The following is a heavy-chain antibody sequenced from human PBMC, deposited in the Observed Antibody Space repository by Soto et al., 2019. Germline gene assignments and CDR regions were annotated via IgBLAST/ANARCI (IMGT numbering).Heavy chain of an antibody. J-gene: IGHJ4*02. CDR3: ARRYSSGFDF. V-gene: IGHV4-39*07. D-gene: IGHD6-19*01. CDR2: IKYSGTT. Sequence: SETLSVTCTVSGGSISSGRCHWGWIRQPPGKGLEWIASIKYSGTTFYNPSLKSRVTLSVDTSKNQFSLKMNSVTAADTAVYYCARRYSSGFDFWGQGTLVTVSS. CDR1: GGSISSGRCH.